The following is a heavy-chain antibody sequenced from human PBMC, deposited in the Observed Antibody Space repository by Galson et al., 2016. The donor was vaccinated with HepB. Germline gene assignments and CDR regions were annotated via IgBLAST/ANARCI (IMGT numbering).Heavy chain of an antibody. CDR3: VISRAWFNYYDDSVVV. CDR2: IYSGGST. V-gene: IGHV3-53*05. Sequence: SLRLSCAVSGFTVSTNYMTWVRQAPGKGLEWVSLIYSGGSTSYADSVKGRFTISRDNSKSTLYLQMSSLSAADTAIYYCVISRAWFNYYDDSVVVWGQGTTVTVSS. J-gene: IGHJ6*02. D-gene: IGHD3-22*01. CDR1: GFTVSTNY.